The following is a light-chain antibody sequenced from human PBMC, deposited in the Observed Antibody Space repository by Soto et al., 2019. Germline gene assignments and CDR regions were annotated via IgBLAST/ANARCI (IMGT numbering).Light chain of an antibody. Sequence: DIQMTQSPSSVSASVGDRVTMTCRASQGINSWLAWYQQKPWKAPKLLIYAASNLQSGVPSRFSGSGSGTDFVLTIRCLQTEDFATYYCQLANSFPWTFGQGIMVEIK. CDR1: QGINSW. J-gene: IGKJ1*01. CDR3: QLANSFPWT. CDR2: AAS. V-gene: IGKV1-12*01.